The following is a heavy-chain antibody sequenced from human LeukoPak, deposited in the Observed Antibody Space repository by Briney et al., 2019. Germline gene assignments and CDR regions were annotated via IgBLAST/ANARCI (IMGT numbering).Heavy chain of an antibody. CDR1: GFTFSGSA. J-gene: IGHJ5*02. CDR3: TRLLGAADTT. CDR2: IRSKANSYAT. V-gene: IGHV3-73*01. Sequence: GRSLRLSCAASGFTFSGSAMHWVRQASGKGLEWVGRIRSKANSYATAYAASVKGRFTISRDDSKNTAYLQMNSLKTEDTAVYYCTRLLGAADTTWGQGTLVTVSS. D-gene: IGHD6-13*01.